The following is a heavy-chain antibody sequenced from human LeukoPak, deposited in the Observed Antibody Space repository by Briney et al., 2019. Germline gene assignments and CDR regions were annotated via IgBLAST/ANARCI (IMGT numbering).Heavy chain of an antibody. CDR2: IYYSGST. Sequence: SQTLSLTCTVSGGSISSGGYYWSWIRQHPGKGLEWIGYIYYSGSTYYNPSLKGRVTISVDTSKNQFSLKLSSVTAADTAVYYCARQDYGGNLSFDYWGQGTLVTVSS. CDR1: GGSISSGGYY. J-gene: IGHJ4*02. CDR3: ARQDYGGNLSFDY. V-gene: IGHV4-31*03. D-gene: IGHD4-23*01.